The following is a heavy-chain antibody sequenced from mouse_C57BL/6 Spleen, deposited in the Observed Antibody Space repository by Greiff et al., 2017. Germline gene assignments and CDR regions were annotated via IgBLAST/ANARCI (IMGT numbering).Heavy chain of an antibody. CDR1: GFSFNTYA. J-gene: IGHJ2*01. D-gene: IGHD2-3*01. CDR3: VRHDGYYEGYFDY. Sequence: EVKLMESGGGLVQPKGSLKLSCAASGFSFNTYAMNWVRQAPGKGLEWVARIRSKSNNYATYYADSVKDRFTISRDDSESMLYLQMNNLKTEDTAMYYCVRHDGYYEGYFDYWGQGTTLTVSS. CDR2: IRSKSNNYAT. V-gene: IGHV10-1*01.